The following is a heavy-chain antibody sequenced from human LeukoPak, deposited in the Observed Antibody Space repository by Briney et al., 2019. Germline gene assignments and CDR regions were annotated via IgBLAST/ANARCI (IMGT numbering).Heavy chain of an antibody. D-gene: IGHD6-19*01. CDR3: ARDGVAGGFDY. J-gene: IGHJ4*02. Sequence: SETLSLTCTVSGGSIGSYYWNWIRQAPGKGLEWIGYIHYSGSTNHNSSLKSRVTITVDTSKNQYSLKLSSVTAADTAVYYCARDGVAGGFDYWGQGTLVTVSS. CDR1: GGSIGSYY. CDR2: IHYSGST. V-gene: IGHV4-59*01.